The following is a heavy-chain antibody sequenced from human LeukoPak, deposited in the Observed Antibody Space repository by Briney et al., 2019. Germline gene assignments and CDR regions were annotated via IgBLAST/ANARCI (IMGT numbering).Heavy chain of an antibody. Sequence: GGSLRFSCAASGFTFSSYGMHWVRQAPGKGLEWVAFIRYDGSNKYYADSVKGRFTISRDNSKNTLYLQMNSLRAEDTAVYYCARQRGMTTIFTALGYWGQGTLVTVSS. D-gene: IGHD5-24*01. CDR3: ARQRGMTTIFTALGY. V-gene: IGHV3-30*02. J-gene: IGHJ4*02. CDR2: IRYDGSNK. CDR1: GFTFSSYG.